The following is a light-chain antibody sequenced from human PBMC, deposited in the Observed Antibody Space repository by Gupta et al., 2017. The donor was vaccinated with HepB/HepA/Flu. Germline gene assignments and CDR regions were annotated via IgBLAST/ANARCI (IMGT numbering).Light chain of an antibody. V-gene: IGLV1-40*01. CDR3: QSYDSSLSGLV. CDR2: GGT. Sequence: QSVLTQPPSVSGAPGQRVTISCTGSSANIGADYDVHWYQKLPGKAPKLPNDGGTNRPSGVPDRFSASKSGTLASLAITGLQAEDEAEYYCQSYDSSLSGLVFGGGTKLTVL. CDR1: SANIGADYD. J-gene: IGLJ2*01.